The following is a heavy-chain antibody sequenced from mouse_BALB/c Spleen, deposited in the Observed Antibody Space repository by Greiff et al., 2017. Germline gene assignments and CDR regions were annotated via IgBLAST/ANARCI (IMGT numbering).Heavy chain of an antibody. V-gene: IGHV1S29*02. CDR1: GYIYIDYN. CDR2: IYPYNGGT. Sequence: VQLVESVKIFCKASGYIYIDYNMHWVKPSHGKSLEWIGYIYPYNGGTGYNQKFKSKATLTVDNSSSTAYMELRSLTSEDSAVYYCARGTTAAYWGQGTLVTVSA. J-gene: IGHJ3*01. D-gene: IGHD1-2*01. CDR3: ARGTTAAY.